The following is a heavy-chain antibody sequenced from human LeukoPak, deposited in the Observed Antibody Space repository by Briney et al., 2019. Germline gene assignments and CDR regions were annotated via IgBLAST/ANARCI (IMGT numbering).Heavy chain of an antibody. CDR2: INPNSGGT. CDR1: GYTFTDYY. Sequence: ASVKVSCKASGYTFTDYYIHWVRQAPGQGLEWMGCINPNSGGTNYAQKFQGRVTRTRDTSISTAYMELSSLRSDATAVSYCARRWFGEGPLYYWGQGKVVGVSS. CDR3: ARRWFGEGPLYY. J-gene: IGHJ4*02. D-gene: IGHD3-10*01. V-gene: IGHV1-2*02.